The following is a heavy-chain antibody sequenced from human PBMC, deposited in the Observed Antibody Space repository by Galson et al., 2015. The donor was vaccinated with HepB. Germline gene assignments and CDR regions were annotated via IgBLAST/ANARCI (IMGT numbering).Heavy chain of an antibody. CDR2: INPNSGGT. D-gene: IGHD3-3*01. Sequence: SVKVSCKASGYTFTGYYMHWVRQAPGQGLEWMGRINPNSGGTNYAQKFQGRVTMTRDTSISTAYMELSRLRSDDTAVYYCASNRFLGTPAGPHYYYYMDVWGKGTTVTVSS. V-gene: IGHV1-2*06. CDR1: GYTFTGYY. J-gene: IGHJ6*03. CDR3: ASNRFLGTPAGPHYYYYMDV.